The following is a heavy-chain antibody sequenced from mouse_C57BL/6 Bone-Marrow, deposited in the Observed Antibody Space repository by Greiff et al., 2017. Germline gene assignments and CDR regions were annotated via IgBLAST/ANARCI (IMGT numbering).Heavy chain of an antibody. D-gene: IGHD2-3*01. J-gene: IGHJ3*01. CDR1: GYTFTDYN. V-gene: IGHV1-18*01. Sequence: VQLKQSGPELVKPGASVKIPCTASGYTFTDYNMDWVKQSPGKSLEWIGDINPNNGGTFYNQKFKGKATLTVDKSYSTAYMELRSLTSEDTAVYYCARVGGWSSWFAYWGQGTLVTVSA. CDR3: ARVGGWSSWFAY. CDR2: INPNNGGT.